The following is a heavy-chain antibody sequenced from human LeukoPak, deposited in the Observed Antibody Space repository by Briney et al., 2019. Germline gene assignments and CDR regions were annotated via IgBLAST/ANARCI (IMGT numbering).Heavy chain of an antibody. CDR3: ARDVGAVAGTDY. CDR2: INAGNGNT. CDR1: GYTFTSYA. D-gene: IGHD6-19*01. V-gene: IGHV1-3*01. J-gene: IGHJ4*02. Sequence: ASVKVSCKASGYTFTSYAMHWVRQAPGQRLEWMGWINAGNGNTKYSQKFQGRVTITRDTSASTVYMELSSLRSEDTAVYYCARDVGAVAGTDYWGQGTLVTVSS.